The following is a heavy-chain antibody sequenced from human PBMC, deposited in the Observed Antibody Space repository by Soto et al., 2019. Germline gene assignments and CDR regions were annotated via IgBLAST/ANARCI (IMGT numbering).Heavy chain of an antibody. CDR2: IHAGGTT. CDR3: ARGRYCLTGRCFPNWFDS. CDR1: GGSIRSVDHW. D-gene: IGHD7-27*01. V-gene: IGHV4-30-4*01. J-gene: IGHJ5*01. Sequence: PSETLSLTCTVSGGSIRSVDHWWSWVRQPPGKGLEWLGYIHAGGTTYYNPSFESRVAISVDTSKSHFSLNVTSVTAADTAVYFCARGRYCLTGRCFPNWFDSWGQGALVTVSS.